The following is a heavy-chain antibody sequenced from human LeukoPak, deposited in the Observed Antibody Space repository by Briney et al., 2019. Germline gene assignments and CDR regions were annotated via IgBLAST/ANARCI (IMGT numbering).Heavy chain of an antibody. V-gene: IGHV4-4*09. CDR2: IYTSRST. D-gene: IGHD1-7*01. J-gene: IGHJ5*02. Sequence: SETLSLTCTVSGGSISSYYWSWIRQPPGKGLEWIGYIYTSRSTNYNPSLKSRVTISVDTSKNQFSLKLSSVTAADTAVYYCARMNFRSVDPWGQGTLVTVSS. CDR1: GGSISSYY. CDR3: ARMNFRSVDP.